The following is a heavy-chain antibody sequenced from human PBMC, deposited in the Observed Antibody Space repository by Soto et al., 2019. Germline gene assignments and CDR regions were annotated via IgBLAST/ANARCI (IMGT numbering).Heavy chain of an antibody. CDR3: ARLPRANPYGSGSYYKANYYYYMDV. V-gene: IGHV4-34*01. CDR2: INHSGST. J-gene: IGHJ6*03. D-gene: IGHD3-10*01. CDR1: GGSFSGYY. Sequence: SETLSLTCAVYGGSFSGYYWSWIRQPPGKGLEWIGEINHSGSTNYNPSLKSRVTISVDTSKNQFSLKLSSVTAADTAVYYCARLPRANPYGSGSYYKANYYYYMDVWGKGTTVTVSS.